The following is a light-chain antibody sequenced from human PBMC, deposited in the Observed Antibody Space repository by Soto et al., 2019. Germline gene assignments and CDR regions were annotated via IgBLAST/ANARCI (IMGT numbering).Light chain of an antibody. CDR3: ISYTSSSTPVV. CDR2: EVS. J-gene: IGLJ2*01. Sequence: QSALTQAASVSGSPGQSVTISCTGTSSDVGAYNSVSWYQQHPGKAPKLMIYEVSHRPSGVSNRFSGSKSGNTASLTISGLQAEDGADYYCISYTSSSTPVVFGGSTTLTVL. CDR1: SSDVGAYNS. V-gene: IGLV2-14*01.